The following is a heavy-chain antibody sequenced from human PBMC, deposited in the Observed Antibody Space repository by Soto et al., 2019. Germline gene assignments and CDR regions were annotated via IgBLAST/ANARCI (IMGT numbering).Heavy chain of an antibody. CDR1: GVTRINANW. CDR3: ARVLRGWFDP. V-gene: IGHV4-4*02. CDR2: ISHSGIT. J-gene: IGHJ5*02. Sequence: PSAILSLTCAVSGVTRINANWWTWVRQPPGGGLEWIGEISHSGITNYKASLKSRVTMSVDKTKNDVSLKLTSVTAADTAVYYCARVLRGWFDPWGQGTPVTVSS.